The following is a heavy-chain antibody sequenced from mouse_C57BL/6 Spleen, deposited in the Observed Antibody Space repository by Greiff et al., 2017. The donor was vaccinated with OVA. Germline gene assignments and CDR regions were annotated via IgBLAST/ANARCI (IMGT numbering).Heavy chain of an antibody. CDR1: GYSITSGYY. J-gene: IGHJ4*01. D-gene: IGHD1-1*01. Sequence: EVKLQESGPGLVKPSQSLSLTCSVTGYSITSGYYWNWIRQFPGNKLEWMGYISYDGSNNYKPYLKNRISITRDTSKNQFFMKLNSVTTEDTATYYCARDTLRFSMDYWGQGTSVTVSP. CDR2: ISYDGSN. V-gene: IGHV3-6*01. CDR3: ARDTLRFSMDY.